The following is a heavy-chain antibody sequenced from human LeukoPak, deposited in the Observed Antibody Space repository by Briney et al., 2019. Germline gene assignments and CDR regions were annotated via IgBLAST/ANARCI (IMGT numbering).Heavy chain of an antibody. J-gene: IGHJ6*02. D-gene: IGHD6-19*01. Sequence: ASVKVSCKASGYTFTGYYMHWVQQAPGQGLEWMGWINPNSGGTNYAQKFQGRVTMTRDTSISTAYMELSRLRSDDTAVYYCARGQPEAGRSHYYYGMDVWGQGTTVTVSS. CDR1: GYTFTGYY. V-gene: IGHV1-2*02. CDR2: INPNSGGT. CDR3: ARGQPEAGRSHYYYGMDV.